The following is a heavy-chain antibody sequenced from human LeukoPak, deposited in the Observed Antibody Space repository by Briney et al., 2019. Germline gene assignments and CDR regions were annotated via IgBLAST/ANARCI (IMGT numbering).Heavy chain of an antibody. CDR1: GFTFSSYS. CDR2: ISSSSSYI. D-gene: IGHD6-13*01. CDR3: AREVPIAAAPVGDY. Sequence: PGGSLRLSCAASGFTFSSYSMNWVRQAPGKGLEWVSSISSSSSYIYYADSVKGRFTISRDNAKNSLYLQMNSLRAEDTAVYYCAREVPIAAAPVGDYWGQGTLVTVSS. J-gene: IGHJ4*02. V-gene: IGHV3-21*01.